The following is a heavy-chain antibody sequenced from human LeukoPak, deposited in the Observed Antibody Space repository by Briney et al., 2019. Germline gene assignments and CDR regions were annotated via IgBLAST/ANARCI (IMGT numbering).Heavy chain of an antibody. CDR1: GFTFSSYS. CDR2: ISSSSSYI. D-gene: IGHD5-12*01. J-gene: IGHJ3*02. Sequence: GGSLRLSCAASGFTFSSYSMNWVRQAPGKGLEWVSSISSSSSYIYYADSVKGRFTISRDNAKNSPYLQMNSLRAEDTAVYYCARGRVATIDDAFDIWGQGTMVTVSS. V-gene: IGHV3-21*01. CDR3: ARGRVATIDDAFDI.